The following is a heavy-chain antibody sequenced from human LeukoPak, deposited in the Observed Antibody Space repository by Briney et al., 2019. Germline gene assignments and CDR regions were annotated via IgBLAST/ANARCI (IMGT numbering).Heavy chain of an antibody. CDR2: ISGSGGST. CDR1: GFTFSSYA. J-gene: IGHJ4*02. CDR3: AKRSADSSGYCFDY. V-gene: IGHV3-23*01. Sequence: GGSLRLSCAASGFTFSSYAMSWVRQAPGKGLEWVSGISGSGGSTCYADSVKGRFTISRENSKNMLYLQMNSLRAEDTAVYYCAKRSADSSGYCFDYWGQGTLVTVSS. D-gene: IGHD3-22*01.